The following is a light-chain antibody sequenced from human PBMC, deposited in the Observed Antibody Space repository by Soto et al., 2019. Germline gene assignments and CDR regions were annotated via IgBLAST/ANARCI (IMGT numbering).Light chain of an antibody. Sequence: DILMTQSPSSESASVGDRVSINCRASQGISSWLAWYQQKPGKAPKLLISYASTLQSGVPSRFTGSGSGTNFTLTINSLRAEDFATYYCQQANSFPHTFGQGTKVEIK. CDR2: YAS. CDR1: QGISSW. V-gene: IGKV1-12*01. J-gene: IGKJ2*01. CDR3: QQANSFPHT.